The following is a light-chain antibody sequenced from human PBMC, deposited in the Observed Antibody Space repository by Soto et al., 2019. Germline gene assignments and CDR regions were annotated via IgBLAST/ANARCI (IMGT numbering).Light chain of an antibody. J-gene: IGLJ1*01. CDR1: SRDIGNYNY. CDR2: EVT. CDR3: SSYTSSSTLDV. Sequence: QSVLTQPASVSGSPGQSITISCTGTSRDIGNYNYVSWYQHHPGKAPKLMIYEVTSRPSGVSNRFSGSKSGNTASLTISGLQAEDEADYYCSSYTSSSTLDVFGTGTKVTVL. V-gene: IGLV2-14*01.